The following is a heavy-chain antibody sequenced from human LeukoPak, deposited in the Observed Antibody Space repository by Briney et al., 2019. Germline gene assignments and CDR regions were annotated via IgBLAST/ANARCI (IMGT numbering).Heavy chain of an antibody. CDR3: AREYHYDISGYYYPADY. V-gene: IGHV4-4*02. D-gene: IGHD3-22*01. CDR1: GGSISSSNW. J-gene: IGHJ4*02. CDR2: IYHSGST. Sequence: PSGTLSLTCAVSGGSISSSNWWSWVRQPPGKGLEWIGEIYHSGSTNYNPSLKSRVTISVDKSKNQFSLKLSSVTAEDTAVYYCAREYHYDISGYYYPADYWGQGTLVTVSS.